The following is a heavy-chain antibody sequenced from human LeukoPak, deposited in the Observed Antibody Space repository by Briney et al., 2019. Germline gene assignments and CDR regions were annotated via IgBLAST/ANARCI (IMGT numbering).Heavy chain of an antibody. Sequence: GGSLRLSCAASGFTFSNAWMSWVRQAPGKGLEWVGRIKSKTDGGTTDYAAPVKGRFTISRDDSKNTLYLQMNSLKTEDTAVYYCTTEGDYYDSLRGASHIWGQGTMVTVSS. CDR1: GFTFSNAW. CDR3: TTEGDYYDSLRGASHI. D-gene: IGHD3-22*01. J-gene: IGHJ3*02. CDR2: IKSKTDGGTT. V-gene: IGHV3-15*01.